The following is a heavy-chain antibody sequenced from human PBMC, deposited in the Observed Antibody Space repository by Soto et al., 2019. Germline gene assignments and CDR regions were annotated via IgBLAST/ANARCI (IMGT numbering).Heavy chain of an antibody. CDR2: IYYSGST. CDR1: GGSISSYY. D-gene: IGHD4-17*01. CDR3: VSRFSAVDCTVTSAY. V-gene: IGHV4-59*01. Sequence: PSGTLSLTCTVSGGSISSYYWSWIRQPPGKGLEWIGDIYYSGSTNYNPSLKSRVTISVDTSKNQFSLKLSSVTAADTAVYYCVSRFSAVDCTVTSAYWGQGTLVT. J-gene: IGHJ4*02.